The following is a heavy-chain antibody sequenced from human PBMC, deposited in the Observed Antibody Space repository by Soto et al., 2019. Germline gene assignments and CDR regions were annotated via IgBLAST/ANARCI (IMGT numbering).Heavy chain of an antibody. CDR3: ARQRRGGYWFDP. CDR2: FYYTETT. Sequence: PSETLSLTCAVSGVSVTNGDYYWSWMRQSPGKGLEWIGNFYYTETTIYNPSLNSRLNISIDTSRNQFSLQLTSVTAADSAIYYCARQRRGGYWFDPWGQGTLVTVSS. V-gene: IGHV4-30-4*01. J-gene: IGHJ5*02. CDR1: GVSVTNGDYY.